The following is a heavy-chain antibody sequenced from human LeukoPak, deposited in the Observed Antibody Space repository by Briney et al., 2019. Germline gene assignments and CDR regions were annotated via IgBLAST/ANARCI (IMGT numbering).Heavy chain of an antibody. Sequence: SETLSLTCAVSGGSISSSNWWSWVSQPPGKGLEWIGEIYHNGSTNYNPSLQSRVTISVDKSKNQFSLKLSSVTAADAAVYYCARGAYCGGDCYPHDAFDIWGQGTMVTVSS. CDR1: GGSISSSNW. D-gene: IGHD2-21*01. CDR2: IYHNGST. J-gene: IGHJ3*02. V-gene: IGHV4-4*02. CDR3: ARGAYCGGDCYPHDAFDI.